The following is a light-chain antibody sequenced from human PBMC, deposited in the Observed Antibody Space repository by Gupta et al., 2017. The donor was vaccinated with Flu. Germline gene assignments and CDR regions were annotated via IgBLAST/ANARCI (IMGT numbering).Light chain of an antibody. CDR2: GSS. J-gene: IGKJ4*01. CDR1: QSVRTN. CDR3: QQYNNWPFVT. Sequence: ATLSVSTGERDTLSCGDSQSVRTNVAWYQQKPGQAPRLLIYGSSTRATDVPARFSGSGSGTEFTLTISSLQSEDFAVYYCQQYNNWPFVTFGGGTKVEIK. V-gene: IGKV3-15*01.